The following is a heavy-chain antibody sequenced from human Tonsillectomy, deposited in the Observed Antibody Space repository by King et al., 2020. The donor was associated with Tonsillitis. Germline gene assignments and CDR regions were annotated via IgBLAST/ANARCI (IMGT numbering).Heavy chain of an antibody. D-gene: IGHD1-26*01. CDR3: ARDFSGILSGNYYYGMDV. J-gene: IGHJ6*02. Sequence: VQLVESGGGVVQPGRSLRLSCAASGFTFSIYAMHWVRQAPGKGLEWVAVISYDGSNKYYADSVKGRFTISRDNSKNTLYLQMNSLRAEDTAVYYCARDFSGILSGNYYYGMDVWGQGTTVTVSS. CDR1: GFTFSIYA. V-gene: IGHV3-30*04. CDR2: ISYDGSNK.